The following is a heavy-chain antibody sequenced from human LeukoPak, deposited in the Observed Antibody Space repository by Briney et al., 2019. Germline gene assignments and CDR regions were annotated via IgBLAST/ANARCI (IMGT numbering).Heavy chain of an antibody. CDR3: ARATPSPDY. J-gene: IGHJ4*02. CDR2: ISYDGSNK. D-gene: IGHD4-23*01. CDR1: GFTFSSYA. Sequence: GGSLRLSCVASGFTFSSYAMHWVRQAPGKGLEWVAVISYDGSNKYYADSVKGRFTISRDNSKNTLYLQMNSLRAEDTAVYYCARATPSPDYWGQGTLVTVSS. V-gene: IGHV3-30*04.